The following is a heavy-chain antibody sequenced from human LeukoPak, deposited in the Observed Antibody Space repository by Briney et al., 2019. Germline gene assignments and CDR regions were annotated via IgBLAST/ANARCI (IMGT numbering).Heavy chain of an antibody. D-gene: IGHD2-15*01. V-gene: IGHV3-64*02. CDR1: GFSFSTHA. J-gene: IGHJ4*02. CDR3: ARGFCNVDSCFEGTFGY. CDR2: ISSNGGNK. Sequence: GGSLRLSCAASGFSFSTHAMHWVRQAPGKGLEYVSGISSNGGNKYYADSAKGRFTISRDNSKNMVYLQMGSLRPEDMAVYYCARGFCNVDSCFEGTFGYWGQGTLVTVSS.